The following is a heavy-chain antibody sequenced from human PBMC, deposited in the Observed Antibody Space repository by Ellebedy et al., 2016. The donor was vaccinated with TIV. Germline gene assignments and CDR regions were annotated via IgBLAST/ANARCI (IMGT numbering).Heavy chain of an antibody. CDR3: ARNRYCSGGDCYALGY. J-gene: IGHJ4*02. CDR1: GFIFSRYW. Sequence: GESLKLSCEAPGFIFSRYWMHWVRQAPGKGPVWVSRLNSDGSSTVYTDSVKGRFTISRDNAKNTLYLQMNSLRAEDTAVYYCARNRYCSGGDCYALGYWGQGTLVTVSS. CDR2: LNSDGSST. V-gene: IGHV3-74*01. D-gene: IGHD2-15*01.